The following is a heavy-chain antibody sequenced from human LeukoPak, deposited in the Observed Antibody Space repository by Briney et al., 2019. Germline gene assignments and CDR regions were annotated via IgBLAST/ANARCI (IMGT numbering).Heavy chain of an antibody. Sequence: GGSLRRSCAASGFTFSSYEMNWVRNAPGKELEWVSYISSSGSTIDYEDSVKGPFTISRANAKTSLYLQMNSLRAEDTAVYYCARTRGDYGDYAGYWGQGTLVTVSS. CDR1: GFTFSSYE. D-gene: IGHD4-17*01. V-gene: IGHV3-48*03. CDR2: ISSSGSTI. J-gene: IGHJ4*02. CDR3: ARTRGDYGDYAGY.